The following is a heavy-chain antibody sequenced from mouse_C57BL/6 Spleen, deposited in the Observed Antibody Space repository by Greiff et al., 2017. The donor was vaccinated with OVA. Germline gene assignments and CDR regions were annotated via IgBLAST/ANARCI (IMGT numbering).Heavy chain of an antibody. CDR1: GFTFSSYA. CDR2: ISDGGSYT. Sequence: EVKLEESGGGLVKPGGSLKLSCAASGFTFSSYAMSWVRQTPEKRLEWVATISDGGSYTYYPDNVKGRFTISRDNAKNNLYLQMSHLKSEDTAMYYCARDTARRYFDYWGQGTTLTVSS. D-gene: IGHD3-1*01. CDR3: ARDTARRYFDY. V-gene: IGHV5-4*01. J-gene: IGHJ2*01.